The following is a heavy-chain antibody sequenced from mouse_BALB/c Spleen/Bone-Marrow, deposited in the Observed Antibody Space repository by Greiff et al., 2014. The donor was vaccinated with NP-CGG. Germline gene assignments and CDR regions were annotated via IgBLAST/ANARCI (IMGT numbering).Heavy chain of an antibody. CDR1: GYSFTSYW. Sequence: QVHVKQSGPQLVRPGASVKISCKASGYSFTSYWMHWVKQRPGQGLEWIGMIDPSDSETKLNQKFKDKATLTVDKSSSTAYLQLSSPTSEDSAVYYCARRDNAPFAYWGQGTLATVSA. CDR3: ARRDNAPFAY. CDR2: IDPSDSET. J-gene: IGHJ3*01. D-gene: IGHD1-3*01. V-gene: IGHV1-59*01.